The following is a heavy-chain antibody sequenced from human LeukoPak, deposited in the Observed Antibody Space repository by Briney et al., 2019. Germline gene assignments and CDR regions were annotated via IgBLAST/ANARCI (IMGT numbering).Heavy chain of an antibody. CDR1: GYTFTSYG. D-gene: IGHD3-3*01. J-gene: IGHJ6*03. CDR2: ISAYNGNT. V-gene: IGHV1-18*01. Sequence: ASVKVSCKASGYTFTSYGISWVRQAPGQGLEWMGWISAYNGNTNYAQKLQGGVTMTTDTSTSTAYMELRSLRSDDTAVYYCARNNLGITIFGVVIDYYYYMDVWGKGTTVTVSS. CDR3: ARNNLGITIFGVVIDYYYYMDV.